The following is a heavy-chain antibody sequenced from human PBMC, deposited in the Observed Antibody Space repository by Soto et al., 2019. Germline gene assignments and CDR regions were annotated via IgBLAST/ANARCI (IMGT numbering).Heavy chain of an antibody. D-gene: IGHD2-21*01. CDR2: IRSKTDGGKT. V-gene: IGHV3-15*01. J-gene: IGHJ4*02. CDR3: TTDRGIADLVIFDY. Sequence: GGSLRLSCATSGFSLTRAWMSWVRQVPKKGLEWVARIRSKTDGGKTDYAAPVKGRFTISRDDVKNTLSLQMDSLKSEDTGLYFCTTDRGIADLVIFDYWGQGTLVTVSS. CDR1: GFSLTRAW.